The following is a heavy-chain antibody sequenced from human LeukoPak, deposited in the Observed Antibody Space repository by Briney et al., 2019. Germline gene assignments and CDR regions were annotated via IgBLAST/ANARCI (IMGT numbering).Heavy chain of an antibody. D-gene: IGHD1-26*01. CDR1: GGSVSSGSYY. V-gene: IGHV4-61*01. J-gene: IGHJ4*02. Sequence: SETLSLTCTVTGGSVSSGSYYWSWIRQPPGKGLEWIGYIYYTGSTKYNPSLKSRVTISADSSKNQFSLRLTSVTAADTAVYYCARDSGSYPLGYFDYWGQGTVVSVSS. CDR3: ARDSGSYPLGYFDY. CDR2: IYYTGST.